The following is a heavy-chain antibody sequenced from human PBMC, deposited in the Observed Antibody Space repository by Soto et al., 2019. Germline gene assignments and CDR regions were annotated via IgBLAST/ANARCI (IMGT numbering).Heavy chain of an antibody. Sequence: SVKVSCKASGGTFSSYAISWVRQAPGQGLEWMGGIIPIFGTANYAQKFQGRVTITADKSTSTAYMKLRSVTAADTAVYYCAVGYCGSASCSREYFQHWGQGTLVTVSS. CDR1: GGTFSSYA. V-gene: IGHV1-69*06. CDR3: AVGYCGSASCSREYFQH. CDR2: IIPIFGTA. D-gene: IGHD2-2*01. J-gene: IGHJ1*01.